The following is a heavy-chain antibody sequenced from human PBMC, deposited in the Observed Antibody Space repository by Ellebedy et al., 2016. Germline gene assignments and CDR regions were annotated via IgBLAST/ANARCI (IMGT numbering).Heavy chain of an antibody. CDR3: ARHSSPGYCTNPACPRFDP. Sequence: SETLSLTCSVSGGSISSPTYYWGWIRQSPGKGLEWIGSVSYSRTTYYNLSLRTRVTISVDTAKNQFSLQLTSVTAADTAVYYCARHSSPGYCTNPACPRFDPWGQGTLVTVSS. V-gene: IGHV4-39*01. D-gene: IGHD2-8*01. J-gene: IGHJ5*02. CDR2: VSYSRTT. CDR1: GGSISSPTYY.